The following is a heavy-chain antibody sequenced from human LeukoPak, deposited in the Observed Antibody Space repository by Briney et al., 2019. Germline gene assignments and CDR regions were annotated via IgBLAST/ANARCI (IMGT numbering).Heavy chain of an antibody. D-gene: IGHD2/OR15-2a*01. Sequence: SEALSLTCTGIGASIRSYFWRWIRQPPGKGLDWIGYGFHTGRTNYSPSLRSRVTISVDTSKNQFSLRLSSVTAADTAVYYCARGGENPPPEDWSQGTLVTVSS. J-gene: IGHJ4*02. CDR1: GASIRSYF. CDR2: GFHTGRT. V-gene: IGHV4-59*01. CDR3: ARGGENPPPED.